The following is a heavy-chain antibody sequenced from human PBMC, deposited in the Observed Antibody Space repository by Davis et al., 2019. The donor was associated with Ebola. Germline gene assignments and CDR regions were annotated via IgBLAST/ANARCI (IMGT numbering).Heavy chain of an antibody. Sequence: GGSLRLSCKGSGYSFTSYWIGWVRQMPGKGLECMGIIFPGDSDTRYSPSFQGQVTISADKSISTAYLQWSSLKASDTAMYYCARADYYGSGSYHFDYWGQGTLVTVSS. CDR3: ARADYYGSGSYHFDY. J-gene: IGHJ4*02. D-gene: IGHD3-10*01. CDR2: IFPGDSDT. CDR1: GYSFTSYW. V-gene: IGHV5-51*01.